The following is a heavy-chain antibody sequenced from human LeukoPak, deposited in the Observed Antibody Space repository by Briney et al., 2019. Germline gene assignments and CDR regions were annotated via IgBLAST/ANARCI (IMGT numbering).Heavy chain of an antibody. D-gene: IGHD2/OR15-2a*01. CDR3: ARHFYGYFDS. CDR2: IIQDGDGK. V-gene: IGHV3-7*01. Sequence: GGSLRLSCAASGFTFSSYWMTWVRQAPGKGLERVANIIQDGDGKYFVDSVKGRFTVSRDNAKNSLYLQMNSLRVEDTGVYYCARHFYGYFDSWGQGTLATVSS. J-gene: IGHJ4*02. CDR1: GFTFSSYW.